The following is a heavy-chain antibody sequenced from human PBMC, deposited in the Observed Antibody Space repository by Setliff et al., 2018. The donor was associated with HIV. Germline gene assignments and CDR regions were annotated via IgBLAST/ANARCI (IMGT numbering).Heavy chain of an antibody. D-gene: IGHD3-3*01. Sequence: SETLSLTCTVSGGSISSGSYYWSWIRQPAGKGLEWIGHIYTSGSTNYNPSLKSRVTISVDTSKNQFSLKLSSVTAADTAVYYCARADDFWSGYIPYWGQGTLVTVSS. CDR3: ARADDFWSGYIPY. J-gene: IGHJ4*02. CDR2: IYTSGST. CDR1: GGSISSGSYY. V-gene: IGHV4-61*09.